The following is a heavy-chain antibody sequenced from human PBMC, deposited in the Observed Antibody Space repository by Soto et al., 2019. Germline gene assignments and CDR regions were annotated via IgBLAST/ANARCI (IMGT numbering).Heavy chain of an antibody. CDR1: GGPFSSHT. CDR3: ARPDFGDYWYFDL. Sequence: QDQLVQSGAEVKEHGSSVKVSCKAFGGPFSSHTFSWVRQAPGQGLEWMGRIIPALGTTTYAQKFQGRVTITADESVTTVYMELNSLRTEDTAVYYCARPDFGDYWYFDLWGRGTLVTVSS. D-gene: IGHD4-17*01. J-gene: IGHJ2*01. CDR2: IIPALGTT. V-gene: IGHV1-69*08.